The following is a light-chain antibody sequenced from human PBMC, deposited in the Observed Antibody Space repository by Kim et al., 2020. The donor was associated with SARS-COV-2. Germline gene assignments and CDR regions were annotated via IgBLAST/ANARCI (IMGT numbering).Light chain of an antibody. CDR3: QQYGGFLT. J-gene: IGKJ4*01. CDR1: QSVGDDY. Sequence: PGERATLSCRASQSVGDDYLAWYQQKPGRAPRLLIYAASARATGIPDRFSGSGSGTDFTLTISRLEPEDFAVYYCQQYGGFLTFGGGTKVDIK. CDR2: AAS. V-gene: IGKV3-20*01.